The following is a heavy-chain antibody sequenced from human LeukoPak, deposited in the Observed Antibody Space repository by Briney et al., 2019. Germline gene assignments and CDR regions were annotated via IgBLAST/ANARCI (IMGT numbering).Heavy chain of an antibody. D-gene: IGHD3-22*01. J-gene: IGHJ4*02. V-gene: IGHV4-59*08. CDR2: IYYTGST. CDR1: GGSISSYY. Sequence: SETLSLTCTVSGGSISSYYWSWIRQPPGKGLEWLGYIYYTGSTNYNPSLKSRVTISVDTSKNQFSLKLSSVTAADTAVYYCARGFGYYDSSGYCFDYWGQGTLVTVSS. CDR3: ARGFGYYDSSGYCFDY.